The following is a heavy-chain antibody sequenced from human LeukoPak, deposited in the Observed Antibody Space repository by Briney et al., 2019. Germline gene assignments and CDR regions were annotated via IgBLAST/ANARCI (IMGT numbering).Heavy chain of an antibody. J-gene: IGHJ4*02. CDR2: IGAYNGNT. D-gene: IGHD3-22*01. V-gene: IGHV1-18*01. Sequence: ASVKVSCKASGYTFTSYGSTWVRQAPGQGLEWMGWIGAYNGNTDYAQKLQGRVTMTTDTSTSTAYMELRGLRSDDTAVYFCARAYYHDTSSYQGFDFWGQGTLVTVSS. CDR1: GYTFTSYG. CDR3: ARAYYHDTSSYQGFDF.